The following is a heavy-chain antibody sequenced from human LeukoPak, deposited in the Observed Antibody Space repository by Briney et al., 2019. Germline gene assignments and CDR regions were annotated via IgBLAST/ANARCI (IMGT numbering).Heavy chain of an antibody. Sequence: PGGSLRLSCAASGFTFSSYWMSWVRQAPGKGLERVANIKQDGSEKYYVDSVKGRFTISRDNAKNSLYLQMNSLRAEDTAVYYCARDSLFVVRGVVDYWGQGTLVTVSS. D-gene: IGHD3-10*01. CDR2: IKQDGSEK. CDR3: ARDSLFVVRGVVDY. CDR1: GFTFSSYW. V-gene: IGHV3-7*01. J-gene: IGHJ4*02.